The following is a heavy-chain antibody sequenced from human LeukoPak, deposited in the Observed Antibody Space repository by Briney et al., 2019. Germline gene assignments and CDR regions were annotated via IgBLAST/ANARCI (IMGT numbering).Heavy chain of an antibody. CDR3: ARGGGDYLFFPFDY. D-gene: IGHD4-17*01. Sequence: SETLSLTCTVSGGSISSYYWSWIRQPAGKGLEWIGRIYTSGSTNYNPSLKSRVTMSVDTSKNQFSLKLSSVTAADTAVYYCARGGGDYLFFPFDYWGQGTLVTVSS. V-gene: IGHV4-4*07. J-gene: IGHJ4*02. CDR1: GGSISSYY. CDR2: IYTSGST.